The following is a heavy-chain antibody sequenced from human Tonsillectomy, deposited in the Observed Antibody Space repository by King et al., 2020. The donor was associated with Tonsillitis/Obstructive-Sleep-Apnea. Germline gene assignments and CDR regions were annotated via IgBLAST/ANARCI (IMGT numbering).Heavy chain of an antibody. CDR1: GGSISSSSYY. CDR3: ARTLLWFRELLCWFDP. Sequence: QLQESGPGLVKPSETLSLTCTVSGGSISSSSYYWGWIRQPPGKGLEWIGSIYYSGSTYYNPSLKSRVTISVDTSKHQFSLKLSSVTAPDTAVYYCARTLLWFRELLCWFDPWGQGTLVTVSS. V-gene: IGHV4-39*01. CDR2: IYYSGST. J-gene: IGHJ5*02. D-gene: IGHD3-10*01.